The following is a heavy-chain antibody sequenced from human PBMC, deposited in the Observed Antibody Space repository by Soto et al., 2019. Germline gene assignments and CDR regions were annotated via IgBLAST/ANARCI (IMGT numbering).Heavy chain of an antibody. CDR2: ISSSSSYI. Sequence: GGSLRLSCAASGFTFSSYSMNWVRQAPGKGLEWVSSISSSSSYIYYADSVKGRFTISRDNAKNSLYLQMNSLRAEDTAVYYCARDGAYYYDSSGYYEYGMDVWGQGTTVTVSS. V-gene: IGHV3-21*01. J-gene: IGHJ6*02. CDR3: ARDGAYYYDSSGYYEYGMDV. CDR1: GFTFSSYS. D-gene: IGHD3-22*01.